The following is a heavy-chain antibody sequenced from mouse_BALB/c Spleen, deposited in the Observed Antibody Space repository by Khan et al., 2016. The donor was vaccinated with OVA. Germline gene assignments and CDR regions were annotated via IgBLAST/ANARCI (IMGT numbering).Heavy chain of an antibody. CDR3: ARWDFGSSPWFAY. V-gene: IGHV1-9*01. CDR1: GYTFSTYW. CDR2: ILPGSGNT. D-gene: IGHD1-1*01. Sequence: VELVESGAELMKPGASVKISCKATGYTFSTYWIEWVKQRPGHGLEWIGEILPGSGNTKYNEKFKGKATFSADTSSNTAYMQLSSLTSEDSAVYYCARWDFGSSPWFAYWGQGTLVTVSA. J-gene: IGHJ3*01.